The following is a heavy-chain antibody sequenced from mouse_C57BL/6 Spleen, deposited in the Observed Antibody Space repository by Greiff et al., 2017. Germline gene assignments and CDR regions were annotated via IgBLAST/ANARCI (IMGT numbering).Heavy chain of an antibody. J-gene: IGHJ3*01. CDR1: GYSFTDYN. CDR3: ARSTVYDYDGSWFAY. V-gene: IGHV1-39*01. D-gene: IGHD2-4*01. CDR2: INPNYGTT. Sequence: EVQGVESGPELVKPGASVKISCKASGYSFTDYNMNWVKQSNGKSLEWIGVINPNYGTTSYNQKFKGKATLTVDQSSSTAYMQLNSLTSEDSAVYYCARSTVYDYDGSWFAYWGQGTLVTVSA.